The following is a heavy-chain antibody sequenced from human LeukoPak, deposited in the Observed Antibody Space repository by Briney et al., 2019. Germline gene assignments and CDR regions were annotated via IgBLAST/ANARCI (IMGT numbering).Heavy chain of an antibody. J-gene: IGHJ5*02. Sequence: PGGSLRLSRAASGFTFSSYAMSWVRQAPGKGLEWVSAISGSGGSTYYADSVKGRFTISRDNSKTTLYLQMNSLRAEDTAVYYCAKYGDLDPIEPMFDPWGQGTLVTVSS. V-gene: IGHV3-23*01. D-gene: IGHD4-17*01. CDR2: ISGSGGST. CDR3: AKYGDLDPIEPMFDP. CDR1: GFTFSSYA.